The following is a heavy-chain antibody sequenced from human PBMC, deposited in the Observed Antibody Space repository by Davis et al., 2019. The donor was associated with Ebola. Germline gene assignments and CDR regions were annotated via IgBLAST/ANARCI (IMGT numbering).Heavy chain of an antibody. V-gene: IGHV3-23*01. CDR3: AKDSGAAGVFNWFDS. CDR1: GFIFTRSA. J-gene: IGHJ5*01. CDR2: VEPSGDVT. D-gene: IGHD6-13*01. Sequence: PGGSLRLSCAASGFIFTRSAMSWVRQVPGKAPDYVSSVEPSGDVTYSADSVKGRFIISRDNSRNTLYLQMNSLRIEDTALYYCAKDSGAAGVFNWFDSWGQGTLVTVSS.